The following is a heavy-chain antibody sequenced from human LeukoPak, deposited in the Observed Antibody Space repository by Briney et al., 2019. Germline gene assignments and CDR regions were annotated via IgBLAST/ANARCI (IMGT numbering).Heavy chain of an antibody. V-gene: IGHV3-23*01. D-gene: IGHD1-26*01. J-gene: IGHJ6*03. CDR1: GFTFSSYA. CDR2: ISGSGGST. Sequence: GGSLRLSCAASGFTFSSYAMSWVRQAPGKGLQWVSAISGSGGSTYYADSVKGRFTISRDNSKNTLYLQMNSLRAEDTAVYYCAKDLVGATPTYYYYYYMDVWGKGTTVTVSS. CDR3: AKDLVGATPTYYYYYYMDV.